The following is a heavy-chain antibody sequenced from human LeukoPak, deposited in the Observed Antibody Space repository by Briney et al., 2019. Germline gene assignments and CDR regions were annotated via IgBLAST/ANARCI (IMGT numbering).Heavy chain of an antibody. CDR2: ISSTRNTI. J-gene: IGHJ5*02. CDR1: GFTFSSYS. D-gene: IGHD3-10*01. CDR3: ARDGWFGDYNWFDP. V-gene: IGHV3-48*01. Sequence: GESLRLSCAASGFTFSSYSMNWVRQAPGKGLEWVSYISSTRNTIYYADSVKGRFTISRDNAKNSLYLQMNSLRAEDTAMYYCARDGWFGDYNWFDPWGQGTLVTVSS.